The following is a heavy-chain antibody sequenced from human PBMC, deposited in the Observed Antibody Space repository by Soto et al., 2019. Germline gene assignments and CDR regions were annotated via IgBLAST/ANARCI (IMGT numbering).Heavy chain of an antibody. Sequence: GGSLRLSCAASGFTFSSYGMHWVRQAPGKGLEWVAVIWYDGSNTYYVDSVKGRFTISRDNSKNTLYLQMNSLRAEDTAVYYCAREVWNYVGYYYYAMDVWGQGTTVTVSS. V-gene: IGHV3-33*01. J-gene: IGHJ6*02. D-gene: IGHD1-7*01. CDR2: IWYDGSNT. CDR1: GFTFSSYG. CDR3: AREVWNYVGYYYYAMDV.